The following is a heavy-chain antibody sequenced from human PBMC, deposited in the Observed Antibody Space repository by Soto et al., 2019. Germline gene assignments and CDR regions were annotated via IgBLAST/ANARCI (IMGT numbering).Heavy chain of an antibody. V-gene: IGHV1-18*01. D-gene: IGHD6-13*01. J-gene: IGHJ4*02. CDR1: GYTFTSYG. CDR2: ISAYNGNT. CDR3: ARAPAIAAAGSSVH. Sequence: ASVKVSCKASGYTFTSYGISWVRQAPGQGLEWMGWISAYNGNTNYAQKLQGRVTMTTDTSTSTAYMELRSLRSDDTAVYYCARAPAIAAAGSSVHWGQGTLVTVSS.